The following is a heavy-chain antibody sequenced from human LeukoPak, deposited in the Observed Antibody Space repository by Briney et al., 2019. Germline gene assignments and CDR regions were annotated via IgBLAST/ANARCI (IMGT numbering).Heavy chain of an antibody. Sequence: GGSLRLSCAASEFTFSNYNMNWVRQAPGKGLEWVSSISSTSTYIYYADSVKGRFTISRDNANNSLYLQMNSLRAEDTAVYYCARDVGQWLVHDAFDIWGQGTMVTVSS. D-gene: IGHD6-19*01. CDR1: EFTFSNYN. CDR3: ARDVGQWLVHDAFDI. J-gene: IGHJ3*02. CDR2: ISSTSTYI. V-gene: IGHV3-21*01.